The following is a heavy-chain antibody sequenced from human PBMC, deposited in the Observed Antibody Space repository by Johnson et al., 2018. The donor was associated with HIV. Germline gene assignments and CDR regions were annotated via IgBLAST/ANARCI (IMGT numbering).Heavy chain of an antibody. CDR2: IPAGGRNL. CDR1: GITFSTYA. D-gene: IGHD6-6*01. J-gene: IGHJ3*02. V-gene: IGHV3-23*04. CDR3: AKDLASYSSFWPPAFDT. Sequence: VQLVESGGGLVPPGGSLRLSCAASGITFSTYAMSWVRQAPGKGLEWVSTIPAGGRNLYYGDSVKVRFTISRDTSKNTLYLQMNSLRAEDTAVYYCAKDLASYSSFWPPAFDTWGQGTMVTVSS.